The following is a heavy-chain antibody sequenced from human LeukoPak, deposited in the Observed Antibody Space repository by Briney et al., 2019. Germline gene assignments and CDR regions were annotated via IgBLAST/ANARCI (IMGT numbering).Heavy chain of an antibody. J-gene: IGHJ4*02. CDR2: IWSDGSKK. V-gene: IGHV3-33*06. CDR3: AKGYKKVGATGIDY. CDR1: GFTFSSYW. Sequence: PGGSLRLSCAASGFTFSSYWMHWVRQAPGKGLEWVAVIWSDGSKKYYVDSVKGRFTISRDNSKNTLYLQMNSLRAEDTAVYYCAKGYKKVGATGIDYWGQGTLVTVSS. D-gene: IGHD1-26*01.